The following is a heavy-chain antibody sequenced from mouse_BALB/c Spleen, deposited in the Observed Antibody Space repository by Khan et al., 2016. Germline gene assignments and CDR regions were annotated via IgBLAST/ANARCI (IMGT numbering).Heavy chain of an antibody. V-gene: IGHV3-6*02. D-gene: IGHD4-1*01. Sequence: EVELVESGPGLVKPSQSLSLTCSVTGYSITSGYYWNWIRQFPGNKLEWMGSISYDGSNNYNPSLKNRISITRDTSKNQFFLKLNSVTTEDTATSCCARDDLTGTFGYWGQGTLVTVSA. CDR1: GYSITSGYY. CDR3: ARDDLTGTFGY. CDR2: ISYDGSN. J-gene: IGHJ3*01.